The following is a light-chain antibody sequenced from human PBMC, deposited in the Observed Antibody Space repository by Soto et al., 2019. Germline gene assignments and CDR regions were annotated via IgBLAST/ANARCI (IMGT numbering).Light chain of an antibody. CDR2: GAS. CDR3: QLYXSSPI. J-gene: IGKJ4*01. Sequence: EIVLTQSPGTLSFSAGERATLSCRASQTVSASNIVWYQQRPGQAPRLLIYGASTRATGIPVRFGGSGSGTDFTLTISRLEPEDFAVYYCQLYXSSPIFGGGTKVDIK. V-gene: IGKV3-20*01. CDR1: QTVSASN.